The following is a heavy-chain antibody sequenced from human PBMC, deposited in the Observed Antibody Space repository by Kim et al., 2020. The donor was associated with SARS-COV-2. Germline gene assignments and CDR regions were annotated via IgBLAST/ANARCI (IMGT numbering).Heavy chain of an antibody. V-gene: IGHV1-18*04. CDR2: ISTYNLNK. CDR1: GYTFTSYG. CDR3: ARKEYDDFVWPSDF. D-gene: IGHD3-16*01. Sequence: ASVKVSCQASGYTFTSYGINWVRQAPGQGLEWMGWISTYNLNKDVAQKFQGRVTLTTDTSTNTAYMELGNLRSDDTAVYYCARKEYDDFVWPSDFWGQGTLVTVSS. J-gene: IGHJ4*02.